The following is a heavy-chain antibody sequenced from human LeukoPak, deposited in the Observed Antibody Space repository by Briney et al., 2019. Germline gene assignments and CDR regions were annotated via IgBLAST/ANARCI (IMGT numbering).Heavy chain of an antibody. CDR2: INHSGST. CDR1: GGSFSGYY. D-gene: IGHD6-19*01. CDR3: ARGTAAVAGI. Sequence: SEXLSLTCAVYGGSFSGYYWSWIRQPPGKGLEWIGEINHSGSTNYNPSLKSRVPISVDTSKNQFSLKLSSVTAADTAVYYCARGTAAVAGIWGQGTLVTVSS. V-gene: IGHV4-34*01. J-gene: IGHJ4*02.